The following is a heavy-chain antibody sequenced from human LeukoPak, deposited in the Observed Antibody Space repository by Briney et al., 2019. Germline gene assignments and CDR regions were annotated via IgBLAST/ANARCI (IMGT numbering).Heavy chain of an antibody. Sequence: ASVKVSCKASGYTFINNWMHWVRQAPGQGLEWMGLINPTGSSTLYAQKFQGRVTMTRDMSTSTDYMELSSLRSEDTAIYYCARDNSVGDIAWWFDPWGQGTPVTVSS. V-gene: IGHV1-46*01. CDR2: INPTGSST. CDR3: ARDNSVGDIAWWFDP. CDR1: GYTFINNW. J-gene: IGHJ5*02. D-gene: IGHD3-10*01.